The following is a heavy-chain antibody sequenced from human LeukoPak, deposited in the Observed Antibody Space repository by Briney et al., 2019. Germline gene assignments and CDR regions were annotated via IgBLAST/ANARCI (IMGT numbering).Heavy chain of an antibody. Sequence: PSETLSLTCTVSGGSISGYYWSWIRQPPGKGLEWIGYIYSSGRSNFNPSLKSRVTISVDTSKNQFSLNLNSVSAADTAVYYCARHRGGRFSESYCDYWGQGTLVTVSS. J-gene: IGHJ4*02. D-gene: IGHD1-26*01. CDR2: IYSSGRS. CDR3: ARHRGGRFSESYCDY. V-gene: IGHV4-59*08. CDR1: GGSISGYY.